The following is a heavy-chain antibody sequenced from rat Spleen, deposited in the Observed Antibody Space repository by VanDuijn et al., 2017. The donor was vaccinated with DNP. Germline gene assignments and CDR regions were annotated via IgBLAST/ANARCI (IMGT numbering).Heavy chain of an antibody. J-gene: IGHJ2*01. D-gene: IGHD5-1*01. CDR1: GFSLSSYG. Sequence: QVQLRESGPGLMQPSQTLSLTCTVSGFSLSSYGVSWVRQSPGKGLEWIAEISSGGSTNYNSAVQSRLSISRDTSKRQVFLKMNSLQPEDTGTYYCARHKNWYFDYWGQGVMVTVSS. CDR3: ARHKNWYFDY. V-gene: IGHV2S12*01. CDR2: ISSGGST.